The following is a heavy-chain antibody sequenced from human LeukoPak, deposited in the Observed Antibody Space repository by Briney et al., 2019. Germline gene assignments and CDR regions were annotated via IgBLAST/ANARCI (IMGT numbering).Heavy chain of an antibody. V-gene: IGHV3-23*01. Sequence: PGGSLRLSCAASGFTFSNYAMNWVRQAPGKGLXXXSVVTGGGDITDYADSVKGRFTISRDNSHNTLYLQMNSLRVEDTAVYYCAKLQADYYFDYWGQGTLVTVSS. CDR2: VTGGGDIT. J-gene: IGHJ4*02. CDR1: GFTFSNYA. D-gene: IGHD6-13*01. CDR3: AKLQADYYFDY.